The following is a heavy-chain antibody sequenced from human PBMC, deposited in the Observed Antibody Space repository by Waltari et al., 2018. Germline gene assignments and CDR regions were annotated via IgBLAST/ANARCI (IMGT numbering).Heavy chain of an antibody. Sequence: EVQLVESGGGLIQPGGSLRLSCAASGFTVSSNYMSWVRPAPGKGLEWVSVIYSGGSTYYADSVKGRFTISRDNSKNTLYLQMNSRRAEDTAVYYCARESAEYYGSGFDPWGQGTLVTVSS. CDR2: IYSGGST. J-gene: IGHJ5*02. V-gene: IGHV3-53*01. CDR3: ARESAEYYGSGFDP. D-gene: IGHD3-10*01. CDR1: GFTVSSNY.